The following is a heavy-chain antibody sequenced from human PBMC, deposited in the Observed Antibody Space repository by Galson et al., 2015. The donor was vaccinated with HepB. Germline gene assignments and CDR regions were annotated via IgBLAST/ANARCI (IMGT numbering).Heavy chain of an antibody. Sequence: SLRLSCAASGFTFSSDSMHWVRQAPGKGLEWVSSISSSSSFKFYAESVKGRFTISRDNAKNSLYLQMNSLRAEATALYYCARDRMTMVRGVSLYGMDVWGQGTTVTVSS. V-gene: IGHV3-21*01. CDR3: ARDRMTMVRGVSLYGMDV. D-gene: IGHD3-10*01. CDR2: ISSSSSFK. J-gene: IGHJ6*02. CDR1: GFTFSSDS.